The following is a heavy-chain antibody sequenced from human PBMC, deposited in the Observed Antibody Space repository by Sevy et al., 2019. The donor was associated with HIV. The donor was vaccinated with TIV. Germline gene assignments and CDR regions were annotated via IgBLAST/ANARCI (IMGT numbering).Heavy chain of an antibody. Sequence: ASVKVSCKASGYTFIDYYIHWARQAPGQALEWMGRINPNSGATNYAQKFQDRVTMTRDTSISTSYMELGRLRSDDTAVYYCAREDYYDASGGWVDPWGQGTLVTVSS. CDR3: AREDYYDASGGWVDP. V-gene: IGHV1-2*06. J-gene: IGHJ5*02. D-gene: IGHD3-22*01. CDR1: GYTFIDYY. CDR2: INPNSGAT.